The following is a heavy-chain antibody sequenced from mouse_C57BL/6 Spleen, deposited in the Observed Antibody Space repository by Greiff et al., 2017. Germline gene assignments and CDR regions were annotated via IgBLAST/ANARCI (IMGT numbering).Heavy chain of an antibody. J-gene: IGHJ3*01. D-gene: IGHD2-3*01. CDR2: INRDGGST. CDR1: EYEFPSHD. V-gene: IGHV5-2*01. Sequence: EVQLVESGAGLVQPGESLKLSCESTEYEFPSHDMSWVRQTPEKRLEWVAAINRDGGSTYYPDTMERRFIIPRDNTKQTLYLQMSSLRSEDAALYYSARQDDGYYGLAYWGQGTLVTVSA. CDR3: ARQDDGYYGLAY.